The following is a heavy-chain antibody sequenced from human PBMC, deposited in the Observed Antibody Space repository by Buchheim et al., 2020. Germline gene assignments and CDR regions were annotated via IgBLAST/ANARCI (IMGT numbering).Heavy chain of an antibody. J-gene: IGHJ6*02. D-gene: IGHD5-12*01. CDR1: GFRFDLHW. CDR3: ARVDSGYDWNFNGMDV. Sequence: DVQLVESGGGLVQRGGSLRLSCAGSGFRFDLHWMRWVRQAPGKALEWVANIKQGGSEKYVGDSVKGRFTISRDNGKKSVYLQMNSLRVEDTATYYCARVDSGYDWNFNGMDVWGQGTT. CDR2: IKQGGSEK. V-gene: IGHV3-7*01.